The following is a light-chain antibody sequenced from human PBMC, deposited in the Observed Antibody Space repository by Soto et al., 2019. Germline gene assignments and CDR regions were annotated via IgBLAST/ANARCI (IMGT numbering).Light chain of an antibody. CDR3: SSYTTRNTYV. Sequence: QSVLAQPASVSGSPGQSITFSCTGTSSDIGVYNYVSWYQQHPGKAPKLMIYEVNNRPSGVSNSFSGSKSGNTASLTISGLQAEDEADYYCSSYTTRNTYVIGNGKKVIV. J-gene: IGLJ1*01. CDR1: SSDIGVYNY. CDR2: EVN. V-gene: IGLV2-14*01.